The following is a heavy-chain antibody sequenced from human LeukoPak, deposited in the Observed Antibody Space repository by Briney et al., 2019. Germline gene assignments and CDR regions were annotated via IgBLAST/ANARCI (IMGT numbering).Heavy chain of an antibody. CDR3: AREGGYSSSWYLPYFDY. CDR2: ISSSSSYI. D-gene: IGHD6-13*01. J-gene: IGHJ4*02. Sequence: KAGGSLRLSCAASGFTFSSYSMNWVRQAPGKGLEWVSSISSSSSYIYYADSVKGRFTISRDNAKNSLYLQMNSLRAEDTAVYYCAREGGYSSSWYLPYFDYWGQGTLVTVSS. CDR1: GFTFSSYS. V-gene: IGHV3-21*01.